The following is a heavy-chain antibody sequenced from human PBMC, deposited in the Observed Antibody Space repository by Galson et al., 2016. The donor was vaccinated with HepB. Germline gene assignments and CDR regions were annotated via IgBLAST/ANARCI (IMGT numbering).Heavy chain of an antibody. CDR1: GSSFSTHA. CDR3: AKDLLSDYVWGSYRFQD. D-gene: IGHD3-16*02. J-gene: IGHJ4*02. Sequence: SLRLSCAVSGSSFSTHAMSWVRQAPGKGLVWVSTIGGSGDNTYYADSVKGRVTISRDNSMNTLYLQMNSLRAEDTAVYYCAKDLLSDYVWGSYRFQDWGQGAPVTVSS. CDR2: IGGSGDNT. V-gene: IGHV3-23*01.